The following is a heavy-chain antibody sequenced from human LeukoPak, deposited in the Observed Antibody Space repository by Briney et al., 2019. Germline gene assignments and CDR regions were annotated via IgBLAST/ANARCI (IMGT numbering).Heavy chain of an antibody. CDR1: GLTLSDYY. D-gene: IGHD6-13*01. CDR2: ISDSGSTI. CDR3: ASYIAATAAGFNC. J-gene: IGHJ4*02. Sequence: GGSLRLSCGASGLTLSDYYMSWIRQAPGKGLEWVSYISDSGSTIFYADSVKGRFTLSRDDAKNSLYLQMNNLRAEDTAVYYCASYIAATAAGFNCWGQGTLVTVSS. V-gene: IGHV3-11*01.